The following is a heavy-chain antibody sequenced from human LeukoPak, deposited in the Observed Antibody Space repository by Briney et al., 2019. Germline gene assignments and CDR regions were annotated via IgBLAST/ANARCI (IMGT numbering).Heavy chain of an antibody. Sequence: GGSLRLSCAASGFTFSSYEMNWVRQAPGKGLELVSYISSSGSTIYYADSVKGRFTISRDNAKNSLYLQRNSLRAEDTAVYYCASRYSSSFYYYGMDVWGQGTTVTVSS. V-gene: IGHV3-48*03. D-gene: IGHD6-13*01. J-gene: IGHJ6*02. CDR3: ASRYSSSFYYYGMDV. CDR2: ISSSGSTI. CDR1: GFTFSSYE.